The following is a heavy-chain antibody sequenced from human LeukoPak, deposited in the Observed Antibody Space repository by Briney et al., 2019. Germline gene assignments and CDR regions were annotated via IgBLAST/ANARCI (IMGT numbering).Heavy chain of an antibody. J-gene: IGHJ3*02. CDR2: IYYSGST. D-gene: IGHD4-17*01. V-gene: IGHV4-61*08. CDR1: GGSISSGGYY. Sequence: SETLSLTCTVSGGSISSGGYYWSWIRQPPGKGLEWIGYIYYSGSTNYNPSLKSRVTISVDTSKNQFSLKLSSVTAADTAVYYCARDADYGDYLDAFDIWGQGTMVTVSS. CDR3: ARDADYGDYLDAFDI.